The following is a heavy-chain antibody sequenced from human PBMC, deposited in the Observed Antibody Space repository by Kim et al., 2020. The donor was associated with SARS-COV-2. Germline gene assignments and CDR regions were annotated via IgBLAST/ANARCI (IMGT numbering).Heavy chain of an antibody. CDR2: IYYSGST. D-gene: IGHD3-10*01. Sequence: SETLSLTCTVSGGSVSSGSYYWSWIRQPPGKGLEWIGYIYYSGSTNYNPSLKSRVTISVDTSKNQFSLKLSSVTAADTAVYYCARDRLRLLWFGELPYYYGMDVWGQGTTVTVSS. CDR1: GGSVSSGSYY. CDR3: ARDRLRLLWFGELPYYYGMDV. J-gene: IGHJ6*02. V-gene: IGHV4-61*01.